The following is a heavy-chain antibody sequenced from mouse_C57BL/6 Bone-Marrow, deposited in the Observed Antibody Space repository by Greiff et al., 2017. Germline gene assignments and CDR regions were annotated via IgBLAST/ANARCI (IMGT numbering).Heavy chain of an antibody. V-gene: IGHV3-6*01. Sequence: EVQLQQSGPGLVKPSQSLSLTCSVTGYSITSGYYWNWIRQFPGNKLEWMGYISYDGSNNYNPSLKNRIPITRDTSKNQFFLKLNSVTTEDTATYYCAFYSNYVGFAYWGQGTLVTVSA. CDR3: AFYSNYVGFAY. CDR1: GYSITSGYY. J-gene: IGHJ3*01. D-gene: IGHD2-5*01. CDR2: ISYDGSN.